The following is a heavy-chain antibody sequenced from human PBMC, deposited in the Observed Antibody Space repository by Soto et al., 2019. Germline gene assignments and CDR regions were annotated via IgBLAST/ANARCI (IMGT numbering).Heavy chain of an antibody. V-gene: IGHV3-30*18. CDR3: VKDQSLIQLWLDPEDFDI. D-gene: IGHD5-18*01. Sequence: QVQLVESGGGVVQPGRSLRLSCAASGFTFSSYGMHWVRQAPGKGLEWVAVISYDGSKKYYGDSVKGRFTISRDNSKKTLYLQMNSLRAADTAVYYCVKDQSLIQLWLDPEDFDIWGQGTMVTVSS. CDR2: ISYDGSKK. CDR1: GFTFSSYG. J-gene: IGHJ3*02.